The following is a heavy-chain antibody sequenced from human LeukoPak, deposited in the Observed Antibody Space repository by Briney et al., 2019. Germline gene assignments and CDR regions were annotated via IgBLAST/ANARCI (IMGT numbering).Heavy chain of an antibody. J-gene: IGHJ4*02. D-gene: IGHD3-10*01. CDR1: GGSISSYY. Sequence: SETLSLTCTVSGGSISSYYWSWIRQPPGKGLEWIGYIYYSGSTNYNPSLKSRVTISVDTSKNQFSLKLSSVTAADTAVYYCARVDPLPANYIGYWGQGTLVTVSS. CDR3: ARVDPLPANYIGY. V-gene: IGHV4-59*01. CDR2: IYYSGST.